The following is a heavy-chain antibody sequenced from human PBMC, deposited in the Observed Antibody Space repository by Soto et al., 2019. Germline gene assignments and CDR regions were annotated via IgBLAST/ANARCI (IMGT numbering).Heavy chain of an antibody. Sequence: QVQLVQSGAEVKKPGSSVNVSCKASGGTFSSYAISWVRQAPGQGLEWMGGIIPIFGTANYAQKFQGRVTITADESTSTAYMELSSLRSEDTAVYYCARGHSAVAGHGDWFDPWGQGTLVTVSS. CDR1: GGTFSSYA. J-gene: IGHJ5*02. V-gene: IGHV1-69*01. CDR3: ARGHSAVAGHGDWFDP. CDR2: IIPIFGTA. D-gene: IGHD6-19*01.